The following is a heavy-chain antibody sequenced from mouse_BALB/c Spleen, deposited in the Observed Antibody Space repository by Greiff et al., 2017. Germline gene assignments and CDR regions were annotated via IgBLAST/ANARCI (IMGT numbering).Heavy chain of an antibody. Sequence: DVKLVESGGGLVKPGGSLKLSCAASGFTFSSYAMSWVRQSPEKRLEWVAEISSGGSYTYYPDTVTGRFTISRDNAKNTLYLEMSSLRSEDTAMYYCAPLYYDYDAWFAYWGQGTLVTVSA. CDR1: GFTFSSYA. CDR2: ISSGGSYT. J-gene: IGHJ3*01. D-gene: IGHD2-4*01. V-gene: IGHV5-9-4*01. CDR3: APLYYDYDAWFAY.